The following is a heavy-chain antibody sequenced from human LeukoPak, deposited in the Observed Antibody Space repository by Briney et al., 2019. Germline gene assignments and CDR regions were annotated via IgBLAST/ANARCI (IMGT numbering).Heavy chain of an antibody. V-gene: IGHV3-30*18. J-gene: IGHJ4*02. D-gene: IGHD4-17*01. CDR1: GFTFSSYA. Sequence: GGSLRLSCAASGFTFSSYAMHWVRQAPGKGLEWVAVISSDGNDEYYANAVKGRFTISRDNSMNTLYLQMNSLRAEDTAIYYCAKDLTTLTLGKDYWGQGTLVTVSS. CDR2: ISSDGNDE. CDR3: AKDLTTLTLGKDY.